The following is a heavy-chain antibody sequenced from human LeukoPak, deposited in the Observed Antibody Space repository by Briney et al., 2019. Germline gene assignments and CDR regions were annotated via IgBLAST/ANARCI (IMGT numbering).Heavy chain of an antibody. V-gene: IGHV3-48*03. CDR3: ARDRYYYYGMDV. CDR2: ISSSGSTI. Sequence: GGSLRLSCAASGFTFNSYEMNWVRQAPGKGLEWVSYISSSGSTIYYADSVKGRFTISRDNAKNSLYLQMNSLRAEDTAVYYCARDRYYYYGMDVWGEGTTVTVSS. J-gene: IGHJ6*04. CDR1: GFTFNSYE.